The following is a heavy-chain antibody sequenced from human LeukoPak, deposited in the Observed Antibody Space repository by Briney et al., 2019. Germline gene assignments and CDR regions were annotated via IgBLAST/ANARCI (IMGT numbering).Heavy chain of an antibody. V-gene: IGHV1-8*02. J-gene: IGHJ4*02. Sequence: EASVKVSCKASGYTFTSYGIRWVRQATGQGLEWMGWMNPNSGNTGFAQKFQGRVTMTRNTSISTAYMELSSLRSEDTAVYYCARGSSGWGGGFEYWGQGTLVTVSS. D-gene: IGHD6-19*01. CDR1: GYTFTSYG. CDR3: ARGSSGWGGGFEY. CDR2: MNPNSGNT.